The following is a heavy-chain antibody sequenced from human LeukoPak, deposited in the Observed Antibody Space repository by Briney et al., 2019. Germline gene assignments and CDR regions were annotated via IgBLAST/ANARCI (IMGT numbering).Heavy chain of an antibody. CDR1: SGSISSGGYY. CDR2: IDYSGST. V-gene: IGHV4-31*03. CDR3: ARTADGSGSYSDY. J-gene: IGHJ4*02. Sequence: SETLSLTCTVSSGSISSGGYYWSWIRQHPGKGLEWIGYIDYSGSTYYNPSLKSRVTISVDTSKNQFSLKLSSVTAADTAVYYCARTADGSGSYSDYWGQGTLVTVSS. D-gene: IGHD3-10*01.